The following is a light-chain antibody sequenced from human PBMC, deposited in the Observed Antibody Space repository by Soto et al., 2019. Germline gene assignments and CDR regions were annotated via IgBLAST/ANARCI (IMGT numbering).Light chain of an antibody. Sequence: DIQMTQSPSSLSASVGDRVTITCQASQDISNYLNWYQQKPGKAPKLLIYDASNLETGVPSRFSGSGSGTYFTFTISRLQPEDIASYYCQHYDNLPLTFGQGTRLEIK. V-gene: IGKV1-33*01. J-gene: IGKJ5*01. CDR2: DAS. CDR3: QHYDNLPLT. CDR1: QDISNY.